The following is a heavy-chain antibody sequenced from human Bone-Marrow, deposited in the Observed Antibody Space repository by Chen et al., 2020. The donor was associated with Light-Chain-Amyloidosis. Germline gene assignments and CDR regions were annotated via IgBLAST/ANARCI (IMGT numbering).Heavy chain of an antibody. J-gene: IGHJ4*02. CDR1: GYTFPNYW. D-gene: IGHD5-12*01. Sequence: EVQLEQSGPEGKKPGESLKISCKGSGYTFPNYWIGWARQMPGKGREWTGVIYPDDSDARYSPSFEGQVPSSADKSITTAYLQWRSLKASDTAMYYCARRRDGYNFDYWGQGTLVTVSS. V-gene: IGHV5-51*01. CDR3: ARRRDGYNFDY. CDR2: IYPDDSDA.